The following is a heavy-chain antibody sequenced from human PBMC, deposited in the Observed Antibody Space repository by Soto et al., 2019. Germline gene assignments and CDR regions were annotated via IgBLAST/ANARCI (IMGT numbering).Heavy chain of an antibody. CDR1: GGSISSGDYY. Sequence: PSETLSLSCTVSGGSISSGDYYWSWIRQPPGKGLEWIGYIYYSGSTYYNPSLKSRVTISVDTSKNQYSLKLSSVTAADTAVYYCAREWRRSRNYYGMDVWGQGTTVTVSS. V-gene: IGHV4-30-4*01. J-gene: IGHJ6*02. CDR3: AREWRRSRNYYGMDV. D-gene: IGHD3-3*01. CDR2: IYYSGST.